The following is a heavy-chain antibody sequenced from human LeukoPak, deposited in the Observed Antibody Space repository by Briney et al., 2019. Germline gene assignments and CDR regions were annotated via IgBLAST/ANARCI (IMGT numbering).Heavy chain of an antibody. CDR3: ARGSRMDV. Sequence: ASVKVSCKASGYTFTSYGISWVRQAPGQGLEWMGWISAYNGNTNYAQKFQGRVTMTRNTSISTAYMELSSLRSEDTAVYYCARGSRMDVWGQGTTATVSS. CDR2: ISAYNGNT. V-gene: IGHV1-18*01. J-gene: IGHJ6*02. CDR1: GYTFTSYG.